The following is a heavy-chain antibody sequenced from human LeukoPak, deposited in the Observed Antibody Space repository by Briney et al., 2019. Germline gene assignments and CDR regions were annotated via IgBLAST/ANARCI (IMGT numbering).Heavy chain of an antibody. D-gene: IGHD5-18*01. CDR3: ARERVDTAISNGMDV. CDR1: GGSISSGSYY. Sequence: SQTLSLTCTVSGGSISSGSYYWSWIRQPAGKGLEWIGRIYTSGSTNYNPSLKSRVTISVDTSKNQFSLKLSSMTAADTAVYYCARERVDTAISNGMDVWGQGTTVTVSS. V-gene: IGHV4-61*02. J-gene: IGHJ6*02. CDR2: IYTSGST.